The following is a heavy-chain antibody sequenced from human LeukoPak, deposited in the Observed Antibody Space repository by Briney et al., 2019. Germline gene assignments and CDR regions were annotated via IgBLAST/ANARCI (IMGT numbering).Heavy chain of an antibody. CDR2: INPNSGDT. D-gene: IGHD3-22*01. CDR3: ARGYYDSSDFEYFQH. CDR1: GYTFTSYY. V-gene: IGHV1-2*02. J-gene: IGHJ1*01. Sequence: ASVKVSCKTSGYTFTSYYMHWVRQAPGQGLEWMGWINPNSGDTNFAQKFQGRVTMTRDTSISTVYMELSRLRSDDTAVFYCARGYYDSSDFEYFQHWGQGTLVTVSS.